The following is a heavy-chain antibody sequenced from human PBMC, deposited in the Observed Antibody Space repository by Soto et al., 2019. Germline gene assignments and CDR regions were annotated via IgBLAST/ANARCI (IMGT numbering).Heavy chain of an antibody. D-gene: IGHD2-2*01. J-gene: IGHJ4*02. CDR3: AKTYRDCSSTTCYSTTH. Sequence: EVQLLESGGGLVQPGGSLRLSCAASGFTFSSSAMTWVRQAPGKVLEWLSVISGSGGNTYNADPVKGRFTISRDNSKNTLYLQLDSLRSEPTAVYYCAKTYRDCSSTTCYSTTHWGQGTLVTVSS. CDR2: ISGSGGNT. V-gene: IGHV3-23*01. CDR1: GFTFSSSA.